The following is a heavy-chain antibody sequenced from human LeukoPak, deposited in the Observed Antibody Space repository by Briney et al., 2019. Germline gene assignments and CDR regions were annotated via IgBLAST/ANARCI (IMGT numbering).Heavy chain of an antibody. J-gene: IGHJ4*02. CDR2: IYYSGST. D-gene: IGHD3-3*01. Sequence: SQTLSLTCTVSGGSISSGDYYWSWIRQPPGKGLEWIGYIYYSGSTYYNPSLKSRVTISVDTSKNQFSLKLSSVTAADTAVYYCARALGNDFWSGYPFGYWGQGTLVTVSS. CDR3: ARALGNDFWSGYPFGY. CDR1: GGSISSGDYY. V-gene: IGHV4-30-4*01.